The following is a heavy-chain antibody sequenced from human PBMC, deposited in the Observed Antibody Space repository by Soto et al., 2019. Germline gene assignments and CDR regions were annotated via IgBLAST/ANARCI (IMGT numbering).Heavy chain of an antibody. CDR3: ARDVGYSQADYFDD. J-gene: IGHJ4*02. CDR2: ISGHNGNT. CDR1: GYTFNEFG. V-gene: IGHV1-18*01. D-gene: IGHD5-18*01. Sequence: HLVQPGNEVRKPGASVRVSCKASGYTFNEFGITWVRQAPGQGLQWVRRISGHNGNTEYALNFRGRVTLTTDTSTNTAYMDLTSLTRDDTAVYYCARDVGYSQADYFDDWGQGTLVTVSS.